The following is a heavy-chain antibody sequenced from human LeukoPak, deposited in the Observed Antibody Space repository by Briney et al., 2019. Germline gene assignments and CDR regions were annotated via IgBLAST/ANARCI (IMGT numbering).Heavy chain of an antibody. J-gene: IGHJ5*02. CDR1: GASISSSF. D-gene: IGHD6-13*01. CDR3: ARSKQGIGSWYGLRWFDP. Sequence: SETLSLTCTVSGASISSSFWTWIRQSPGKGLEWLAYIYYTGSTNLNPSLKSRLTISVDTSKNQFSLKLSSVTAADTAVYYCARSKQGIGSWYGLRWFDPWGQGTLVTVSS. CDR2: IYYTGST. V-gene: IGHV4-59*12.